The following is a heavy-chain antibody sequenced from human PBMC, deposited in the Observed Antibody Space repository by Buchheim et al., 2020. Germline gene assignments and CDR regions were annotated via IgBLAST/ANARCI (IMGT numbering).Heavy chain of an antibody. CDR3: TTEGVSGSYYDY. CDR1: GFTFSNAW. V-gene: IGHV3-15*01. CDR2: IKSKTDGGTT. J-gene: IGHJ4*03. D-gene: IGHD1-26*01. Sequence: EVQLVESGGGLVKPGGSLRLSCAASGFTFSNAWMSWVRQAPGKGLEWVGRIKSKTDGGTTDYAAPVKGSFTIPRDDSKNTLYLKMNSLKTEDTAVYYCTTEGVSGSYYDYWGQGTLGTVSS.